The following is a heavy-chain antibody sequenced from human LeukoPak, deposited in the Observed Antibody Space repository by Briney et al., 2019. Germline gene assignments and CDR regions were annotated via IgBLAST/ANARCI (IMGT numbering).Heavy chain of an antibody. CDR1: GFAFSTYG. V-gene: IGHV3-33*01. J-gene: IGHJ4*02. Sequence: GRSLRLSCAASGFAFSTYGMHWVRHAPGKGLEGVAVIWFDGTNTYYGDSVKGRFTISRDTSKNTLFLQRSSLRAEDTAVYYCARGRCSGGSCPMDYWGQGTLVTVSS. CDR3: ARGRCSGGSCPMDY. D-gene: IGHD2-15*01. CDR2: IWFDGTNT.